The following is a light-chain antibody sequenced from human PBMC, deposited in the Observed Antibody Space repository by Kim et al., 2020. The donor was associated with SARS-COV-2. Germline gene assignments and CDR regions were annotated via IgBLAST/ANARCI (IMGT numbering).Light chain of an antibody. Sequence: SPRERATLSGRASQSVSSNYLAWYQQKPGQAPRLLIHGASSRATGIPDRFSGSGSGTDFTLTISRLEPEDFAVYYCQQYGTSPPYTFGQGTKLEI. J-gene: IGKJ2*01. CDR2: GAS. V-gene: IGKV3-20*01. CDR1: QSVSSNY. CDR3: QQYGTSPPYT.